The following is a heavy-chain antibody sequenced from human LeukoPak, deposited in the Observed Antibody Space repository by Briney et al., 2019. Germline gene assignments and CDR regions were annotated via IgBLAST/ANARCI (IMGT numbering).Heavy chain of an antibody. CDR2: IIPIFGTA. J-gene: IGHJ4*02. Sequence: ASVKVSCKASGGTFSSYAISWVRQAPGQGLEWMGGIIPIFGTANNAQKFQGRVTITADESTSTAYMELSSLRSEDTAVYYCARGTSTMVRGVIRADYFDYWGQGTLVTVSS. V-gene: IGHV1-69*13. CDR3: ARGTSTMVRGVIRADYFDY. CDR1: GGTFSSYA. D-gene: IGHD3-10*01.